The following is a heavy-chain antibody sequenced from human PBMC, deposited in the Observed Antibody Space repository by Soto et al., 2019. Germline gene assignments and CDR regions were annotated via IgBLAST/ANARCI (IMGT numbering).Heavy chain of an antibody. J-gene: IGHJ4*02. CDR3: AKGLYYYDSSGYRLFDY. Sequence: VGSLRLSCAASGFMFNNYAMSWVRQAPGKGLEWVSTVSVSGGTTYYADSLKGRFTISRDNSKKTVYLQMNRLRADDTAIYYCAKGLYYYDSSGYRLFDYWGQGTLVTVSA. CDR2: VSVSGGTT. V-gene: IGHV3-23*01. D-gene: IGHD3-22*01. CDR1: GFMFNNYA.